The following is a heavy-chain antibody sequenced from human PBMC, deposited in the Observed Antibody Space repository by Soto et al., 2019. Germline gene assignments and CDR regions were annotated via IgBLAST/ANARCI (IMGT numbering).Heavy chain of an antibody. Sequence: QVQLVQSGAEVKKPGASVTFSCKASGYRFSDYYLHWVRQAPGQGPEWMGWMNPNSGDTKYAQKFKGRVTMTRDTSVRTAFMELNWLKSDDTAVYYCARESGGATATLDYYYFYMDVWGIGTTVTVSS. V-gene: IGHV1-2*02. CDR1: GYRFSDYY. CDR2: MNPNSGDT. D-gene: IGHD5-12*01. CDR3: ARESGGATATLDYYYFYMDV. J-gene: IGHJ6*03.